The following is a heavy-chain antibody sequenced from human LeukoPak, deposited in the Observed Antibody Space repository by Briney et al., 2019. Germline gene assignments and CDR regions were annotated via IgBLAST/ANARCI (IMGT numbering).Heavy chain of an antibody. CDR2: TIPILGIA. CDR3: ARDERMGLRPFDY. CDR1: GGTFSSYA. Sequence: ASVKVSCKASGGTFSSYAISWVRQAPGQGLEWMGRTIPILGIANYAQKFQGRVTITADKSTSTAYMELSSLRSEDTAVYYCARDERMGLRPFDYWGQGTLVTVSS. J-gene: IGHJ4*02. V-gene: IGHV1-69*04. D-gene: IGHD2-15*01.